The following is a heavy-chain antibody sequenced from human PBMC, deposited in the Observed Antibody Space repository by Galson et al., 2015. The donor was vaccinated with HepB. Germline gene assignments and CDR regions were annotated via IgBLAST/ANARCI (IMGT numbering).Heavy chain of an antibody. Sequence: SLRLSCAASGFTFSSYWMSWVRQAPGKGLEWVANIKQDGSEKYYVDSVKGRFPISRDNAKNSLYLQMNSLRAEDTAVYYCARDFPYYYGSGSYWPYYFDYWGQGTLVTVSS. D-gene: IGHD3-10*01. V-gene: IGHV3-7*03. CDR2: IKQDGSEK. J-gene: IGHJ4*02. CDR3: ARDFPYYYGSGSYWPYYFDY. CDR1: GFTFSSYW.